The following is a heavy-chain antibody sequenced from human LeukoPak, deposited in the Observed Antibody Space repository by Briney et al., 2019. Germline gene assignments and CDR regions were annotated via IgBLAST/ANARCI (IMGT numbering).Heavy chain of an antibody. J-gene: IGHJ4*02. CDR1: GFTFSSYW. D-gene: IGHD2-2*01. V-gene: IGHV3-74*01. CDR3: ARARVPADFYFDY. CDR2: ISSDGGST. Sequence: GGSLRLSCAASGFTFSSYWMHWVRQAPGKGLVWVLRISSDGGSTSYADSVKGRFTISRDNAKNTLYLQMNSLRAEDTAVYYCARARVPADFYFDYWGLGTLVTVSS.